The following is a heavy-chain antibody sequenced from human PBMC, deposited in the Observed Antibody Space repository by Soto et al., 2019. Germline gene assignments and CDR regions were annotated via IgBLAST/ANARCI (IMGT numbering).Heavy chain of an antibody. CDR2: IYHSGST. D-gene: IGHD6-13*01. J-gene: IGHJ6*02. CDR3: ARDRQQRGYYYYYGMDV. CDR1: GGSISSSNW. Sequence: SETLSLTCAVSGGSISSSNWWSWVRQPPGKGLEWIGEIYHSGSTNYNPSLKSRVTISVDKSKNQFSLKLSSVTAADTAVYYCARDRQQRGYYYYYGMDVWGQGTTVTVSS. V-gene: IGHV4-4*02.